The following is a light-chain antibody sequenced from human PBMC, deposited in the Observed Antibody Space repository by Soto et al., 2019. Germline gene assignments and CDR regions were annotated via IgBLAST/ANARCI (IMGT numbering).Light chain of an antibody. Sequence: DIVMTQSPLSLPVTPGEPASISCRSSQSLLHSNGYNCLDWYLQKPGQSPQLLIYLGSNRASGVPDRLSGSGSGTDFTLKISRVEAEDVGVYYCMQALQTPVTFGGGTQVEIK. V-gene: IGKV2-28*01. J-gene: IGKJ4*01. CDR2: LGS. CDR1: QSLLHSNGYNC. CDR3: MQALQTPVT.